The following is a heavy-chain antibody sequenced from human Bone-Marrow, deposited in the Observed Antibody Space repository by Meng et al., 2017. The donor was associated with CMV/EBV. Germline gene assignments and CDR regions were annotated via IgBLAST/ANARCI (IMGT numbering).Heavy chain of an antibody. Sequence: GSLRLSCTVSSGSISIYYWSWIRQPPGKGLEWIGCIHYSGSTNYNPSLKSRVTISVDTSKNQFSLKLSSVTAADTAVYYCARGRSDVEPAGSQAQALRHWRQGTVVTVSS. D-gene: IGHD2-2*01. V-gene: IGHV4-59*01. J-gene: IGHJ4*02. CDR2: IHYSGST. CDR3: ARGRSDVEPAGSQAQALRH. CDR1: SGSISIYY.